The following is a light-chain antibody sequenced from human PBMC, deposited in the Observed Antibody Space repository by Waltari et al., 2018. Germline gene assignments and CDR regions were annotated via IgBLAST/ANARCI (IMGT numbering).Light chain of an antibody. CDR1: QSISNT. CDR3: EQYSDWPPGT. J-gene: IGKJ3*01. Sequence: EIVMTQSPATLSVSPGERATLSCRASQSISNTLSWYQRKPGQAPRLLVYATSARATGVPARFSCSGSGTEFTLTINSLQSEDLAVYYCEQYSDWPPGTFGPGTKVDIK. CDR2: ATS. V-gene: IGKV3-15*01.